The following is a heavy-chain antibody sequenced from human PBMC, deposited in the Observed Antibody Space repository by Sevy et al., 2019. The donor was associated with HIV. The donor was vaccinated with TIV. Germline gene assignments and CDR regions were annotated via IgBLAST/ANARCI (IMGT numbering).Heavy chain of an antibody. D-gene: IGHD4-17*01. Sequence: ASVKVSCKASGYTFTGYYMHWVRQAPGQGLEWMGRINPNSGGTNYAQKFQGRVTMTRDTSISTAYMELSRLRSDDTTVYYCGSTVTTTLYYYGMDVWGQGTTVTVSS. CDR1: GYTFTGYY. CDR2: INPNSGGT. CDR3: GSTVTTTLYYYGMDV. J-gene: IGHJ6*02. V-gene: IGHV1-2*06.